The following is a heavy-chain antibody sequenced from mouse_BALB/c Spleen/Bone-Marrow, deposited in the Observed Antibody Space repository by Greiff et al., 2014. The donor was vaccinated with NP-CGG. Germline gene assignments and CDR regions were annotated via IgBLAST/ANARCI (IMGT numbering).Heavy chain of an antibody. CDR2: INSNGGIT. CDR3: AKNQEAFDY. J-gene: IGHJ2*01. D-gene: IGHD3-2*02. V-gene: IGHV5-6-3*01. Sequence: VQLKESGGGLVQPGGALKLSCAASGFTFSNYGMSLGRPTPDKRAELVATINSNGGITYCPDSVKGRFTISRDNAKNTLYLQMSSLKSEDTAMYYCAKNQEAFDYWGQGTTLTVSS. CDR1: GFTFSNYG.